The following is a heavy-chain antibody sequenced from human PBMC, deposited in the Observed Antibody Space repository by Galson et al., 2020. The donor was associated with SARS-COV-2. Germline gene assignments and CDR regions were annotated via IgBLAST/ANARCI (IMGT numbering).Heavy chain of an antibody. CDR3: ARDVSGGAVAESEAFDI. J-gene: IGHJ3*02. V-gene: IGHV4-59*01. D-gene: IGHD6-19*01. CDR1: GGSISSYY. CDR2: IYYSGST. Sequence: ASETLSLTCTVSGGSISSYYWSWIRQPPGKGLEWIGYIYYSGSTNYNPSLKSRVTISVDTSKNQFSLKLSSVTAADTAVYYCARDVSGGAVAESEAFDIWGQGTMVTGSS.